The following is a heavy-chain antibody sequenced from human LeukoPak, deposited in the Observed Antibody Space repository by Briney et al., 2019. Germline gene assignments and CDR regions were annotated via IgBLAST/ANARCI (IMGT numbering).Heavy chain of an antibody. V-gene: IGHV1-69*11. CDR2: IIPILGTA. J-gene: IGHJ4*02. CDR3: ASRGIAAAGPLFDY. D-gene: IGHD6-13*01. Sequence: SVKVSCKASGGTFSSYAISWVRQAPGQGLEWMGRIIPILGTANYAQKFQGRVTITTDESTSTAYMELSSLRSEDTAVYYCASRGIAAAGPLFDYWGQGTLVTVSS. CDR1: GGTFSSYA.